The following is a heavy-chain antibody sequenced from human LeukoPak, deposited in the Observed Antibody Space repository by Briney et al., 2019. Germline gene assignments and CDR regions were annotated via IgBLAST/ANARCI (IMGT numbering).Heavy chain of an antibody. CDR3: ATSSPRNYFDH. CDR1: GFIFSTYG. D-gene: IGHD1-14*01. V-gene: IGHV3-33*01. Sequence: GGSLRLSCVASGFIFSTYGLHWVRQAPGRGLEWVAVIWYDGSQRYYADSVKGRFTISRDDSQNTIYLQMDSLRAEDTAVYYCATSSPRNYFDHWGQGTLVTVSS. J-gene: IGHJ4*02. CDR2: IWYDGSQR.